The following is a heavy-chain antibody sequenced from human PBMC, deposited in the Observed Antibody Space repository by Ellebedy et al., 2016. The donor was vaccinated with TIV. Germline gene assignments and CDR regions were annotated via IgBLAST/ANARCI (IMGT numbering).Heavy chain of an antibody. Sequence: GESLKISCAASGFTVSSNYMSWVRQAPGKGLEWVSVIYSGGSTYYADSVKGRFTISRDNSKNTLYLQMNSLRAEDTAVYYCARDSLEYWWGQGTLVTVSS. CDR3: ARDSLEYW. V-gene: IGHV3-66*01. J-gene: IGHJ4*02. CDR2: IYSGGST. CDR1: GFTVSSNY. D-gene: IGHD2-8*02.